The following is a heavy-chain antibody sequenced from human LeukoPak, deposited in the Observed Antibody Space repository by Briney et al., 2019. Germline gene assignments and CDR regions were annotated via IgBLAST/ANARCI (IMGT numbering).Heavy chain of an antibody. J-gene: IGHJ4*02. CDR2: IYDSGTT. CDR1: GGSISSYY. CDR3: ARAGAGYSYGFDY. Sequence: PSETLSLTCTVSGGSISSYYWSWIRQPPGKGLEWIGYIYDSGTTNYNPSLKSRVTISVDTSKNQFSLKVNSVTAADTAVYYCARAGAGYSYGFDYWGQGTLVTVSS. V-gene: IGHV4-59*01. D-gene: IGHD5-18*01.